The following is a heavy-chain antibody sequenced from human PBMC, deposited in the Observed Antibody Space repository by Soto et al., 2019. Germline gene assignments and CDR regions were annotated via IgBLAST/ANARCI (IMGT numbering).Heavy chain of an antibody. Sequence: QVQLVQSGAEVKKPGSSVKVSCKASGGTFSSYTISWVRQAPGQGLEWMGRIIPILGIANYAQKFQGRVTITADKSTSTAYMELSSLRSEDTAVYYCAREQDYYRSGSYYTPKEPLWNYYYGMDVWGQGTTVTVSS. CDR1: GGTFSSYT. CDR3: AREQDYYRSGSYYTPKEPLWNYYYGMDV. CDR2: IIPILGIA. J-gene: IGHJ6*02. D-gene: IGHD3-10*01. V-gene: IGHV1-69*08.